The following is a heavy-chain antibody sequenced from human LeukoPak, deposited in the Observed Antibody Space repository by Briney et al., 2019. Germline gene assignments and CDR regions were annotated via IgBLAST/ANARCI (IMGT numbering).Heavy chain of an antibody. CDR3: AKSLGGDYLSDFDY. CDR2: ISGSGDIT. CDR1: GFSFNTYA. Sequence: GRSLRLSCAASGFSFNTYAMTWVRQAPGQGLEWVTVISGSGDITYYTDSVKGRFTISRDNSKNTLFLQMNGLRAEDTAVYFCAKSLGGDYLSDFDYWGQGTLVTVSS. D-gene: IGHD2/OR15-2a*01. V-gene: IGHV3-23*01. J-gene: IGHJ4*02.